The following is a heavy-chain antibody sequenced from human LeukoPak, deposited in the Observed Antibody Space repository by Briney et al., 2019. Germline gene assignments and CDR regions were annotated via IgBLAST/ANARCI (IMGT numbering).Heavy chain of an antibody. V-gene: IGHV3-53*01. CDR3: ASQSLSGWHHHY. D-gene: IGHD6-19*01. J-gene: IGHJ4*02. CDR2: IYSGGST. CDR1: GFTVSSNY. Sequence: GGSLRLSCAASGFTVSSNYMSWVRQAPGKGLEWVSVIYSGGSTYYADSVKGRFTISRDNSKNTLYLQMNSLRAEDTAVYYCASQSLSGWHHHYWGQGTLVTVSS.